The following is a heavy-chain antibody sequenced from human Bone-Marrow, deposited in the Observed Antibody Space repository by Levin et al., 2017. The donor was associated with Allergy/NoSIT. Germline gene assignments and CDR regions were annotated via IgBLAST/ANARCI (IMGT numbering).Heavy chain of an antibody. Sequence: LSLTCAASGFSITSRFLAWVRQAPGKGLEWVSSSFNDGRSFYADSVKGRFTISRDNSKNMFYLQMNSLRAGDTAIYYCAEGDFYYWGQGAPVTVSS. CDR1: GFSITSRF. V-gene: IGHV3-53*01. J-gene: IGHJ4*02. CDR2: SFNDGRS. CDR3: AEGDFYY.